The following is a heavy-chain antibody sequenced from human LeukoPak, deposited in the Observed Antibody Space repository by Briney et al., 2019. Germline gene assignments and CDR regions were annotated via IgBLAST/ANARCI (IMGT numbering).Heavy chain of an antibody. CDR3: ARSRIQLWLRSLGAFDI. CDR1: GGSFSGYY. CDR2: INHSGST. Sequence: SETLSLTCAVYGGSFSGYYWSWIRQPPGKGLEWIGEINHSGSTHYNPSLKSRVTISVDTSKNQFSLKLSSVTAADTAVYYCARSRIQLWLRSLGAFDIWGQGTMVTVSS. V-gene: IGHV4-34*01. D-gene: IGHD5-18*01. J-gene: IGHJ3*02.